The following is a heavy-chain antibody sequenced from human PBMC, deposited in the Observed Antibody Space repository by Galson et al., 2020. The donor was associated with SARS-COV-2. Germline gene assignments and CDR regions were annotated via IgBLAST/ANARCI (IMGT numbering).Heavy chain of an antibody. Sequence: SETLSLTCAVYGGSFSDYYWSWIRQSPGKGLEWIGEINHSGSTKSSPSLKSRVTIAVDTSKNQFSLKLTSMTAADTAVYYCARSRQDVTMIGVAITAYYHYMDVWGKGTTVTISS. CDR2: INHSGST. CDR3: ARSRQDVTMIGVAITAYYHYMDV. D-gene: IGHD3-22*01. CDR1: GGSFSDYY. V-gene: IGHV4-34*01. J-gene: IGHJ6*03.